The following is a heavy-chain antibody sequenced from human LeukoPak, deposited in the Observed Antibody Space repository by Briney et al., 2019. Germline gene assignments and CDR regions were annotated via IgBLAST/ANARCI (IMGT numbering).Heavy chain of an antibody. CDR1: GFTFSSYS. D-gene: IGHD6-13*01. Sequence: GGSLRLSCAASGFTFSSYSMNWVRQAPGKGLEWVSSISSDSIYIYYADSVKGRFTSSRDNAKNSLYLQMNSLRAEDTAVYYCARAPYSSSWYLDYYYYYMDVWGKGTTVTVSS. J-gene: IGHJ6*03. CDR3: ARAPYSSSWYLDYYYYYMDV. V-gene: IGHV3-21*01. CDR2: ISSDSIYI.